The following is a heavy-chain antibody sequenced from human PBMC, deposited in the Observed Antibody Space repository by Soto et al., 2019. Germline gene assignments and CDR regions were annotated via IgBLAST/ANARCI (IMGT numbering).Heavy chain of an antibody. CDR2: INGENTNI. J-gene: IGHJ4*02. Sequence: EVQLVESGGGLVQPGGSLTLSCTASGLTFSNYYMHWVRQAPGKGLEWVSRINGENTNILYADSVKGRFTISRDNAKNTVYLQMNSLRAEDTGIYYCAAMILGDRDYWGQGTLVTVSS. CDR3: AAMILGDRDY. CDR1: GLTFSNYY. V-gene: IGHV3-74*03. D-gene: IGHD3-3*01.